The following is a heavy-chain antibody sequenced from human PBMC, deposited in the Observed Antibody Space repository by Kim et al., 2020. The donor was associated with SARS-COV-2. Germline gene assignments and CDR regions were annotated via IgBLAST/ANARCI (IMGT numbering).Heavy chain of an antibody. D-gene: IGHD2-21*02. J-gene: IGHJ4*02. CDR2: ISYDGSNK. CDR1: GFTFSSYA. CDR3: ARDAFWNFVVVTAD. Sequence: GGSLRLSCAASGFTFSSYAMHWVRQAPGKGLEWVAVISYDGSNKYYADSVKGRFTISRDNSKNTLYLQMNSLRAEDTAVYYCARDAFWNFVVVTADWGQGTLVTVSS. V-gene: IGHV3-30*04.